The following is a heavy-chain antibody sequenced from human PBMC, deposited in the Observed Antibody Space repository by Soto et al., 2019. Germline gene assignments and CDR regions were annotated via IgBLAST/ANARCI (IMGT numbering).Heavy chain of an antibody. D-gene: IGHD1-1*01. CDR2: IYATGTT. J-gene: IGHJ5*02. V-gene: IGHV4-4*07. CDR1: GASISGFY. Sequence: SETLSLTCTVSGASISGFYWSWIRRSAGKGLEWIGRIYATGTTDYNPSLKSRVMMSVDTSKKQFSLKLRSVTAADTAVYYCVRDGTKTLWDWFDPWGQGISVTVSS. CDR3: VRDGTKTLWDWFDP.